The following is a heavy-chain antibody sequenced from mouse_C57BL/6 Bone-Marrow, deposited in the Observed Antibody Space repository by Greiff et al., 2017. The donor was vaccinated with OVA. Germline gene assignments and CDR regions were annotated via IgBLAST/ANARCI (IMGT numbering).Heavy chain of an antibody. CDR2: ISNGGGST. V-gene: IGHV5-12*01. D-gene: IGHD2-3*01. CDR1: GFTFSDYY. J-gene: IGHJ1*03. Sequence: EVQLVESGGGLVQPGGSLKLSCAASGFTFSDYYMYWVRQTPEKRLEWVAYISNGGGSTYYPDTVKGRFTISRDNAKNTLYLQMSRLKSEDTAMYYCARHGYSWYFDVWGTGTTVTVSS. CDR3: ARHGYSWYFDV.